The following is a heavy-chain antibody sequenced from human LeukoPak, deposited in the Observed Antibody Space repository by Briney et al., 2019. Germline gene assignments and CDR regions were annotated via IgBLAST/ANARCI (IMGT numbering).Heavy chain of an antibody. CDR2: IRYDGSNK. V-gene: IGHV3-30*02. CDR1: GFTFSSYG. Sequence: TGGSLRLSCAASGFTFSSYGMHWVRQAPGKGLEWVAFIRYDGSNKYYADSVKGRFTISRDNSKNTLYLQMNSLRAEDTAVYYCAKDLGYCSSTSCLGGFDPWGQGTLVTVSS. CDR3: AKDLGYCSSTSCLGGFDP. D-gene: IGHD2-2*01. J-gene: IGHJ5*02.